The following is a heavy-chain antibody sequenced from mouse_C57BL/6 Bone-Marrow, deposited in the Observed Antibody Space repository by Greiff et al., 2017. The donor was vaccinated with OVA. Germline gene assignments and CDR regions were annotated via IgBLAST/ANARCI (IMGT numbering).Heavy chain of an antibody. CDR2: IYPRGGYT. Sequence: QVHVQQSGAELARPGASVKLSCKASGYTFTSYGISWVKQRTGQGLEWIGEIYPRGGYTYYNEKFKGKATLTADKSSSTAYMELRSLTSEDSAVEFCARSRGWLLLLDYWGQGTTPTVS. CDR3: ARSRGWLLLLDY. V-gene: IGHV1-81*01. J-gene: IGHJ2*01. D-gene: IGHD2-3*01. CDR1: GYTFTSYG.